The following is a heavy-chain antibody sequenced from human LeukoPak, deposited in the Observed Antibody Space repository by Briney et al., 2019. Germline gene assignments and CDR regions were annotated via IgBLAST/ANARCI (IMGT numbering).Heavy chain of an antibody. V-gene: IGHV4-59*12. Sequence: PSETLSLTCTVSGDSISSYSWSWIRQPPGKGLEWIDQVYYTGSTNYNPSLHSRVTISLDTSKNQFSLNLTSVSAADTAVYYCARGQFRRGFDCWNQGLLVTVSS. D-gene: IGHD3-16*01. J-gene: IGHJ4*02. CDR3: ARGQFRRGFDC. CDR2: VYYTGST. CDR1: GDSISSYS.